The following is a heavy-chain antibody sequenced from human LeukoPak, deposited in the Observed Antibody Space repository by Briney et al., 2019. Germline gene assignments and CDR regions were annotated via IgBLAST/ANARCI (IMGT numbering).Heavy chain of an antibody. Sequence: PSETLSLTCAVSGGSISSSNWWSWVRQPPGKGLEWIGEIYHSGSTNYNPSLKSRVTISVDKSKNQFSPKLSSVTAADTAVYYCARSTWGYCSSTSCYGYDNYAFDYWGQGTLVTVSS. J-gene: IGHJ4*02. CDR2: IYHSGST. CDR3: ARSTWGYCSSTSCYGYDNYAFDY. V-gene: IGHV4-4*02. CDR1: GGSISSSNW. D-gene: IGHD2-2*01.